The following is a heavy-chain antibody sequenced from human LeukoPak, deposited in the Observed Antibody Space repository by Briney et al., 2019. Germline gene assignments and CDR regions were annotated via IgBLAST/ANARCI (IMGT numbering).Heavy chain of an antibody. J-gene: IGHJ4*02. Sequence: ASVKVSCKASGYTFTGSYMHWVRQAPGQGLEWLGWINPNSGSTNYAQKFQGRITMTRDTSISTAYMELSRLRSDDTAVYYCARSDVMIFGVVSHFDYWGQGTLVTVSS. CDR2: INPNSGST. CDR3: ARSDVMIFGVVSHFDY. D-gene: IGHD3-3*01. V-gene: IGHV1-2*02. CDR1: GYTFTGSY.